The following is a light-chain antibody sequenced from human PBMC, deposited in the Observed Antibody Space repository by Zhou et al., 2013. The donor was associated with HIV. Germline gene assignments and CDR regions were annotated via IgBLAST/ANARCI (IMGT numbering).Light chain of an antibody. CDR1: QTVNTY. CDR2: DAS. Sequence: EIVLTQSPATLSLSPGEGATLSCRASQTVNTYLAWYQQTPGQAPRLLIYDASKRATGIPDRFSGSGSGTDFTLTISRLEPEDFAVYYCQQYGYLITFGQGTRLEIK. J-gene: IGKJ5*01. V-gene: IGKV3-20*01. CDR3: QQYGYLIT.